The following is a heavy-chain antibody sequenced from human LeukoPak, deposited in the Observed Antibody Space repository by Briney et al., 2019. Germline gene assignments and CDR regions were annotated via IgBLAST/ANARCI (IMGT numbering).Heavy chain of an antibody. V-gene: IGHV1-3*04. Sequence: ASVKVSCKTSGYTFTRNAVHWVRQAPGQRLEWMGYIYTHNGDTKCSQKFQGRVTLTRDTSVSTVYVELSSLTSEDTAVYYCGRGGSSGVDYWGQGTLVTVSS. CDR2: IYTHNGDT. J-gene: IGHJ4*02. D-gene: IGHD2-15*01. CDR3: GRGGSSGVDY. CDR1: GYTFTRNA.